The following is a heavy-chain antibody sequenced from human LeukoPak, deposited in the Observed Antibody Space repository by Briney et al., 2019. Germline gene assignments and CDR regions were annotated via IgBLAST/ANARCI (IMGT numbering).Heavy chain of an antibody. V-gene: IGHV1-18*04. J-gene: IGHJ4*02. CDR1: GYTFTSNV. Sequence: GASVKVSCKASGYTFTSNVISWVRQAPGQGLEWMGWISAYNGNTNYAQKLQGRVTMTTDTSTSTAYMELRSLRSDDTAVYYCARNVGGTRGAPFDYWGQGTLVTVSS. CDR2: ISAYNGNT. D-gene: IGHD1-26*01. CDR3: ARNVGGTRGAPFDY.